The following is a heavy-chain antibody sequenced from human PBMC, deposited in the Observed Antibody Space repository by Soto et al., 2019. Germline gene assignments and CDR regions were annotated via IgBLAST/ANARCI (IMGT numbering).Heavy chain of an antibody. D-gene: IGHD6-13*01. J-gene: IGHJ6*02. Sequence: QVQLVQSGAEVKKPGSSVKVSCKASGGTFSSYAISWVRQAPGQGLEWMGGIIPIFGTANYAQKFQGRVKITADESTSTALMELCRMRSEDTAVYYCARKSATGIAEYYYGMDVWGQGTTVTVSS. V-gene: IGHV1-69*12. CDR1: GGTFSSYA. CDR3: ARKSATGIAEYYYGMDV. CDR2: IIPIFGTA.